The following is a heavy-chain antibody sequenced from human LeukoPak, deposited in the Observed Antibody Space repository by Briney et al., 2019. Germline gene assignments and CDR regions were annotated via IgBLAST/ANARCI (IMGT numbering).Heavy chain of an antibody. D-gene: IGHD3-10*01. CDR1: GFTFSSYA. CDR2: ISYDGSNE. V-gene: IGHV3-30*03. CDR3: ARAPGYSSETFYTLNWFDP. J-gene: IGHJ5*02. Sequence: PGGSLRLSCAASGFTFSSYAMHWVRQAPGKGLEWVAVISYDGSNEYYADSVKGRFTISRDNSKNTLYLQINSLRAEDTAVYYCARAPGYSSETFYTLNWFDPWGQGTLVTVSS.